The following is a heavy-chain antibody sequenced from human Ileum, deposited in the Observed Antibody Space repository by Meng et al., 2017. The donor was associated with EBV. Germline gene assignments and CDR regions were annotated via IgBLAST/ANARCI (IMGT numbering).Heavy chain of an antibody. D-gene: IGHD4-17*01. V-gene: IGHV4-34*01. J-gene: IGHJ4*02. CDR2: INHSGST. CDR3: ARGRGYGDYGSLY. CDR1: GWSLSGYY. Sequence: QGQLQEWGEALLKPSEARCTTCAFIGWSLSGYYWMWIRQPPGKGLEWIVEINHSGSTNYNPSLKSRVTISVDTSKNQFSLKLSSVTAADTAVYYCARGRGYGDYGSLYWGQGTLVTVSS.